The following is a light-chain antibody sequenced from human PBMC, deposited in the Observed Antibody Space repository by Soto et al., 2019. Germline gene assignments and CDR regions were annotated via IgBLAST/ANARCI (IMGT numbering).Light chain of an antibody. CDR1: QSVNNF. Sequence: EILLTQSPAIVSLSPGERATLSYWASQSVNNFFAWYQQKPGQAPRLLIYDASYRAPGIPARFSGSGSGTDFTLTISSLEAEDSAVYYCQQRGSWPATFGPGTKVDIK. CDR3: QQRGSWPAT. CDR2: DAS. V-gene: IGKV3-11*01. J-gene: IGKJ3*01.